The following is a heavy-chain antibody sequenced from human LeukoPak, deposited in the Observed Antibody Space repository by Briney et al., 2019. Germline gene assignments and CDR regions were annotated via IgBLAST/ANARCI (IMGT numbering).Heavy chain of an antibody. V-gene: IGHV3-9*01. J-gene: IGHJ6*02. D-gene: IGHD3-22*01. CDR2: ISWNSGSI. Sequence: PGRSLRLSCAASGFTFDDYAMHWVRQAPGKGLGWVSGISWNSGSIGYADSVKGRFTISRDNAKNSLYLQMNSLRAEDTALYYCAKETIYYYDSSGYYRGHYYYYGMDVWGQGTTVTVSS. CDR1: GFTFDDYA. CDR3: AKETIYYYDSSGYYRGHYYYYGMDV.